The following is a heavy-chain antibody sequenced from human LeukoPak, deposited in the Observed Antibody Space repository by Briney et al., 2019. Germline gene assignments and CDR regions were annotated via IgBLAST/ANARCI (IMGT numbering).Heavy chain of an antibody. CDR2: IYYSGST. V-gene: IGHV4-59*08. J-gene: IGHJ4*02. CDR1: GGSISSYF. Sequence: PSETLSLTCTVSGGSISSYFWSWIRQPPGKGLEWIGYIYYSGSTDYNPSLKNRLTISVDTSKNQFSLKLSSVTAADTAVYYCARAPLSAAFDYWGQGTLVTVSS. D-gene: IGHD6-13*01. CDR3: ARAPLSAAFDY.